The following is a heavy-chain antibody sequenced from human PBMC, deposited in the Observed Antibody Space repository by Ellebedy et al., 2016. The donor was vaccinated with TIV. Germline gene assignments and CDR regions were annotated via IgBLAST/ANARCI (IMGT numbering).Heavy chain of an antibody. CDR2: VFATGDT. V-gene: IGHV4-61*02. J-gene: IGHJ6*02. D-gene: IGHD3-10*01. Sequence: SETLSLXXTVSGGSISSGVYYWSWIRQPAGKGLEWIGRVFATGDTNYIPSLKSRVSVSVTTSKNEFSLMLSSVTAADTAVYYCARGGPPLLGFEAGRHGGMDVWGRGTTVTVSS. CDR3: ARGGPPLLGFEAGRHGGMDV. CDR1: GGSISSGVYY.